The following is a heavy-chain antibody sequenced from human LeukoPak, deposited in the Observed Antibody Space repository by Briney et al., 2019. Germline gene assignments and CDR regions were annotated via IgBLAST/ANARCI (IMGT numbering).Heavy chain of an antibody. V-gene: IGHV3-30*04. J-gene: IGHJ3*02. CDR1: GFTFSSYA. CDR3: ARAPWWELRSAFDI. D-gene: IGHD1-26*01. Sequence: GGSLRLSCAASGFTFSSYAMHWVRQAPGKGLEWVAVISYDGSNKYYADSVKGRFTISRGNSKNTLYLQMNSLRAEDTAVYYCARAPWWELRSAFDIWGQGTMVTVSS. CDR2: ISYDGSNK.